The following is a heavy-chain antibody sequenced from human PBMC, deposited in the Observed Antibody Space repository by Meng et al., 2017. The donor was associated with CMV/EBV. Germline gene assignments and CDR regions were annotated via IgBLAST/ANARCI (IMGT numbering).Heavy chain of an antibody. J-gene: IGHJ4*02. V-gene: IGHV1-18*01. CDR3: ARSQSAMVDH. Sequence: ASVTVSCKASGYTFTSYGISWVRQAPGQGLEWMGWISAYNGNTNYAQKLQGRVTMTTDTSTSTADMELRRLRSDDTAVYYWARSQSAMVDHWGQGTLVTVSS. CDR2: ISAYNGNT. CDR1: GYTFTSYG. D-gene: IGHD5-18*01.